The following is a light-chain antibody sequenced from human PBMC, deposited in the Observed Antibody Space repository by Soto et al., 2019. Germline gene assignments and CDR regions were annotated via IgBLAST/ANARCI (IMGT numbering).Light chain of an antibody. V-gene: IGKV3-20*01. Sequence: EIVLTQSPGTLSLYPGERATLSCRASQSVSSCYLAWYQQKPGQARSLLIYGASRRGAGTPDSCSGSGSGTTFTIAIIRLVHDDFSVYYYQQYDSSPSTFGQGTQLKIK. CDR2: GAS. CDR3: QQYDSSPST. J-gene: IGKJ5*01. CDR1: QSVSSCY.